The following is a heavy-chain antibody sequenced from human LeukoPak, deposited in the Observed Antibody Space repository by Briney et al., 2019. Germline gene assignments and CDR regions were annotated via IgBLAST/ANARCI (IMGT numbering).Heavy chain of an antibody. D-gene: IGHD5-12*01. Sequence: ASVNVSCKASGYTFTSYAMNWVRQAPGQGLEWMGWINTNTGNPTYAQGFTGRFVFSLDTSVSTAYLQISSLKAEDTAVYYCARVRPRGAYSGYSAEDYWGQGTLVTVSS. J-gene: IGHJ4*02. CDR2: INTNTGNP. CDR3: ARVRPRGAYSGYSAEDY. V-gene: IGHV7-4-1*02. CDR1: GYTFTSYA.